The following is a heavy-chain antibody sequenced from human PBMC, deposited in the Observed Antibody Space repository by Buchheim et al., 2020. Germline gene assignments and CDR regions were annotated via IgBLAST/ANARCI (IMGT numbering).Heavy chain of an antibody. V-gene: IGHV4-34*01. D-gene: IGHD1-7*01. J-gene: IGHJ6*03. CDR2: INHSGST. Sequence: QVQLQQWGAGLLKPSETLSLTCAVYGGSFSGYYWSWIRQPPGKGLEWIGEINHSGSTNYNPSLKSRVTISVDTSKNQFSLKLSSVTAADTAVYYCARGLPGGGITGTTRYYYYMDVWGKGTT. CDR3: ARGLPGGGITGTTRYYYYMDV. CDR1: GGSFSGYY.